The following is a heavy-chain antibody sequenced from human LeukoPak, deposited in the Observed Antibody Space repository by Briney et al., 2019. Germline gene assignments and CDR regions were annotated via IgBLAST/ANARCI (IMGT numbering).Heavy chain of an antibody. CDR3: ARVDSSSWYVYYFDY. Sequence: GASVKVSCKASGYTFTSYDINWVRQATGQGLEWMGWMNPNSGNTGYAQKFQGRVTITRNTSISTAYMELSSLRSEDTAVYYCARVDSSSWYVYYFDYWGQGTLVTVSS. D-gene: IGHD6-13*01. CDR1: GYTFTSYD. CDR2: MNPNSGNT. V-gene: IGHV1-8*03. J-gene: IGHJ4*02.